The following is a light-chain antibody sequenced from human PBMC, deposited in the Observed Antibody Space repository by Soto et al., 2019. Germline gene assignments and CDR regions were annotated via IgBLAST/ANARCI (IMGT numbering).Light chain of an antibody. Sequence: EIVLTQSPVTLSLSPGERSTLSFRSSQSVSSYLAWYQQKPGQAPRLLIYDASNRATGIPARFSGSGSGTEFTLTISSLQSEDFAVYYCQQYNNWPPWTFGQGTKVDIK. CDR1: QSVSSY. CDR3: QQYNNWPPWT. CDR2: DAS. J-gene: IGKJ1*01. V-gene: IGKV3-15*01.